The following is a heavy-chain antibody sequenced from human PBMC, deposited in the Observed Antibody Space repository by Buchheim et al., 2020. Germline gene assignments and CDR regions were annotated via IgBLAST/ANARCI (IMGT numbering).Heavy chain of an antibody. CDR2: ISSSGSTI. Sequence: EVQLVESGGGLVQPGGSLRLSCAASGFTFSSYEMNWVRQAPGKGLEWVSYISSSGSTIYYADSVKGRFTISRDNAKNSLYLQMNSLRAEDTAVYYCARDHYDFWSGPGLDCFDYWGQGTL. V-gene: IGHV3-48*03. J-gene: IGHJ4*02. CDR3: ARDHYDFWSGPGLDCFDY. D-gene: IGHD3-3*01. CDR1: GFTFSSYE.